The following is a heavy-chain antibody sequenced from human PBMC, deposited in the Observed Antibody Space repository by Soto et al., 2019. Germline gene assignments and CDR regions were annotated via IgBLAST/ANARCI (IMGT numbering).Heavy chain of an antibody. CDR3: ASGIWFGAYNWFHX. CDR1: GYTFTSYA. D-gene: IGHD3-10*01. CDR2: INACNGNT. J-gene: IGHJ5*02. V-gene: IGHV1-3*01. Sequence: ASVKVSCKASGYTFTSYAMHWVRQAPGQRLEWMGLINACNGNTKYSQKFQGRVTITRDTSASTAYMELSSLRSEDTAVYYCASGIWFGAYNWFHXWGQATLVTVSX.